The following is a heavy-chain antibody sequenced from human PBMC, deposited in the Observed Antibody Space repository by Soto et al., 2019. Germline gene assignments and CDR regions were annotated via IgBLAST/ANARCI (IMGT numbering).Heavy chain of an antibody. CDR3: ATRGRAAPRMGWFDP. CDR2: FDPEDGET. J-gene: IGHJ5*02. V-gene: IGHV1-24*01. D-gene: IGHD6-13*01. CDR1: GYTLTELS. Sequence: ASVKVSCKVSGYTLTELSMHWVRQAPGKGLEWMGGFDPEDGETIYAQKFQGRVTMTEDTSTDTAYMELSSLRSEDTAVYYCATRGRAAPRMGWFDPWGQGILVTVSS.